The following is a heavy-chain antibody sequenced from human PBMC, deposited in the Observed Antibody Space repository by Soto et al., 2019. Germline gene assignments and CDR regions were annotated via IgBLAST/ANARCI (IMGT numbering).Heavy chain of an antibody. CDR1: GGSISSGGYY. V-gene: IGHV4-31*01. Sequence: SETLSLTCTVSGGSISSGGYYWSWIRQHPGKGLEWIGYIYFSGSTYYNPSLKNQVTKSVDTSKNKFSMKLSSVTAADTAVYYCARSPHIQLWSYPSDYWGQGTLVTVS. CDR2: IYFSGST. J-gene: IGHJ4*02. CDR3: ARSPHIQLWSYPSDY. D-gene: IGHD5-18*01.